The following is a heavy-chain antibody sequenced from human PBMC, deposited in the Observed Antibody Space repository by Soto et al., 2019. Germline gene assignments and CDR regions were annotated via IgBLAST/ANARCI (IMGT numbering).Heavy chain of an antibody. CDR3: ASVRGGYYYAMDV. J-gene: IGHJ6*02. Sequence: QVQLQESGPGLVKPSGTLSLTCAVSGGSISSSNWWSWVRQPPGKGLEWIGESYHSGSTNYNPSLKSRVPISVDKSKNQFSLQLSSVTAADTAVYYCASVRGGYYYAMDVWGQGTTVTVSS. V-gene: IGHV4-4*02. CDR1: GGSISSSNW. D-gene: IGHD3-10*02. CDR2: SYHSGST.